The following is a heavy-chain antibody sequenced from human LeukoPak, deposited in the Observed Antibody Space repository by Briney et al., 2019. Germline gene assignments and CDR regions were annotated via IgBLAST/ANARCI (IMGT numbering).Heavy chain of an antibody. Sequence: GGSLRLSCAASGFTFSNAYMNWVRQAPGKGLEWVSAISGSGGSTYYADSVKGRFTISRDNSKNTLYLQMNSLRAEDTAVYYCAKVGRAPINWGQGTLVTVSS. CDR3: AKVGRAPIN. CDR2: ISGSGGST. V-gene: IGHV3-23*01. D-gene: IGHD3-10*01. CDR1: GFTFSNAY. J-gene: IGHJ4*02.